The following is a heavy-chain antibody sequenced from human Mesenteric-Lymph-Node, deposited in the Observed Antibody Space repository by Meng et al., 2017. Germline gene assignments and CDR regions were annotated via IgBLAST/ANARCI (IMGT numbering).Heavy chain of an antibody. V-gene: IGHV3-23*01. Sequence: GESLKISCAASGFTFNNHAMSWVRQAPGKGLEWVSHIRGSGDTSHYTDSVKGRFSISRDNAKNSQYLQMNSLRAEDTAVYYCARVRIIRSRSTFEYWGQGTQVTVSS. D-gene: IGHD2-2*01. CDR3: ARVRIIRSRSTFEY. J-gene: IGHJ4*02. CDR1: GFTFNNHA. CDR2: IRGSGDTS.